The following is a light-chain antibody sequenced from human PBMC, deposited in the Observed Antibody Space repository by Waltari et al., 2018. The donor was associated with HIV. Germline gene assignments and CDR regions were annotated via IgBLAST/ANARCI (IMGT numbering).Light chain of an antibody. Sequence: DIVMTQSPDALAVSLGEGTDSNCTSTQSILYNSNNKNYLVWYQQRPGQPHKVLISWASTRESGVPDRFSGSGSGTHFTLAINGLQAEDVAVYYCQQYYSIPITFGQGTRLDIK. CDR2: WAS. J-gene: IGKJ5*01. V-gene: IGKV4-1*01. CDR3: QQYYSIPIT. CDR1: QSILYNSNNKNY.